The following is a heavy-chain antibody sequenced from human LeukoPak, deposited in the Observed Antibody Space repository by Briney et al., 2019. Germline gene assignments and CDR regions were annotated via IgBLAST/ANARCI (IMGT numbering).Heavy chain of an antibody. J-gene: IGHJ4*02. CDR1: GYTFTGYY. D-gene: IGHD6-19*01. Sequence: ASVKVSCKASGYTFTGYYMHWVRQAPGQGLEWMGWINPNSGGTNYAQKFQGRVTMTRDTSISTACMELSRLRSDDTAVYYCARGLGIAVARDLFDYWGQGTLVTVSS. V-gene: IGHV1-2*02. CDR2: INPNSGGT. CDR3: ARGLGIAVARDLFDY.